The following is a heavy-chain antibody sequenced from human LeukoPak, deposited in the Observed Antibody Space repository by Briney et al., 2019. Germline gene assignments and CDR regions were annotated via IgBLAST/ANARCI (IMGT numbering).Heavy chain of an antibody. J-gene: IGHJ5*02. CDR1: GDSVSSNSAA. D-gene: IGHD1-1*01. V-gene: IGHV6-1*01. CDR3: ARGLGDNWNDVNWFDP. Sequence: SQTLSLTCAISGDSVSSNSAAWNWIRQSPSRGLEWLGRTYYRSKWYNDYAVSVKSRIAINPDTSKNQFSLQLNSVTPEDTAVYYCARGLGDNWNDVNWFDPWGQGTLVTVSS. CDR2: TYYRSKWYN.